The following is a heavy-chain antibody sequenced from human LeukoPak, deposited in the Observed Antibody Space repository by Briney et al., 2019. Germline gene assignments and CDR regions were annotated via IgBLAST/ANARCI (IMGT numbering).Heavy chain of an antibody. Sequence: GGSLRLSCAASGFTFSSYGMHWVRQAPGKGLEWVAVISYDGSYKYYADSVKGRFTISRDNSKNTLYLQMNSLRAEDTAVYYCAKALVGYYGGYFDGWGQGTLVSVS. V-gene: IGHV3-30*18. CDR2: ISYDGSYK. D-gene: IGHD4-23*01. CDR3: AKALVGYYGGYFDG. J-gene: IGHJ4*02. CDR1: GFTFSSYG.